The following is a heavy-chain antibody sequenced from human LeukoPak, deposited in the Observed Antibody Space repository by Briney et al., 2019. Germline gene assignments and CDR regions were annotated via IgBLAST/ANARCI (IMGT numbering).Heavy chain of an antibody. J-gene: IGHJ6*03. V-gene: IGHV1-69*05. D-gene: IGHD1-26*01. CDR2: IIPIFCTA. CDR3: ARGPPRIVGATGAGFYYYMDV. Sequence: SVNVSCKASGGTFSSYAISWVRQAPGQGLEWMGGIIPIFCTANYAQKFQGRVTITTDESTSTAYMELSSLRSEDPAVYYCARGPPRIVGATGAGFYYYMDVWGKGTTVTVSS. CDR1: GGTFSSYA.